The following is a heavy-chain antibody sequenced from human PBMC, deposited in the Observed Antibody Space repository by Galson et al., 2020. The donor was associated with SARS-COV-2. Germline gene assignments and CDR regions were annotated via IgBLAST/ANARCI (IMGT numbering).Heavy chain of an antibody. V-gene: IGHV3-48*01. J-gene: IGHJ4*02. CDR1: GFTFSNYS. CDR2: ISSTSNTI. CDR3: ASYCSSSSCYKGANDY. Sequence: GGSLRISCAVSGFTFSNYSMNWVRQAPGKGLEWVSYISSTSNTIYYADSVKGRFTISRDNAKNSLYLQMNSLRAEDTAVYYCASYCSSSSCYKGANDYWGQGTLVTVSS. D-gene: IGHD2-2*01.